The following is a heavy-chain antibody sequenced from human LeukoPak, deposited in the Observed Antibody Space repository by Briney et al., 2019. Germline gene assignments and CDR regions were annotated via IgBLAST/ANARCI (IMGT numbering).Heavy chain of an antibody. J-gene: IGHJ3*02. CDR1: GFTLSSYE. CDR2: IGSSGGSR. CDR3: AREDGDAFDI. V-gene: IGHV3-48*03. Sequence: GGSLRLSCIASGFTLSSYEMEWVRRAPGKGLEWVSYIGSSGGSRYYADSVKGRFTTSRDNAKNSLYLQMNSLRAEDTAVYYCAREDGDAFDIWGQGTMVTVSS. D-gene: IGHD5-24*01.